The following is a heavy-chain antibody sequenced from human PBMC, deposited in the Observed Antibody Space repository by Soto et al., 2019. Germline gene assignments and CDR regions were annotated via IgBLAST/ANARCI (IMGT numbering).Heavy chain of an antibody. V-gene: IGHV1-69*18. D-gene: IGHD3-10*01. CDR3: ARDGGFGELKY. J-gene: IGHJ4*02. CDR1: GDTFSGYP. Sequence: QVQLVQSGAELKKPGSSVKVSCKASGDTFSGYPINWVRQAPGEGLEWMGRIIPVFGTTNDAQRFEGRVTFTADESKNTAYLGLRGLLSEDTAVYYCARDGGFGELKYWGPGTLVTVSS. CDR2: IIPVFGTT.